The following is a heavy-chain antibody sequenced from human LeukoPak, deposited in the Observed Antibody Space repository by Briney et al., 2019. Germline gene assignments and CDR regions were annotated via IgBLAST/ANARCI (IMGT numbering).Heavy chain of an antibody. Sequence: SETLSLTCSVSGDSISGSPYYWGWIRQPPGRGLEWVATVHFRGATSYTPSLKSRVTISVDTSRNDFSLTLTSVTAADTAVYYCARHVKLWSGYSMLEWFDPWGQGTPVTVSS. CDR2: VHFRGAT. D-gene: IGHD3-3*01. CDR1: GDSISGSPYY. J-gene: IGHJ5*02. CDR3: ARHVKLWSGYSMLEWFDP. V-gene: IGHV4-39*01.